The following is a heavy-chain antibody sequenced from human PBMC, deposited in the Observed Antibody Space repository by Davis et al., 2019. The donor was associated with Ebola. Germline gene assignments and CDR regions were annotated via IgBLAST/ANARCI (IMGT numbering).Heavy chain of an antibody. J-gene: IGHJ6*02. CDR3: ARDLGIAVARAQRKGYYGMDV. CDR2: IWYDGSNK. D-gene: IGHD6-19*01. Sequence: GESLKISCAASGFTFSSYGMHWVRQAPGKGLEWVAVIWYDGSNKYYADSVKGRFTISRDNSKNTLYLQMYSLRAEDTAVYYCARDLGIAVARAQRKGYYGMDVWGQGTTVTVSS. CDR1: GFTFSSYG. V-gene: IGHV3-33*08.